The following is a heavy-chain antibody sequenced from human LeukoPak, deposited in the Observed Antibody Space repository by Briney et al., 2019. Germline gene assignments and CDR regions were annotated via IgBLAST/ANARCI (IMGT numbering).Heavy chain of an antibody. CDR2: ISGSGGST. CDR3: AKLPRYCSGGSCYSYSDY. D-gene: IGHD2-15*01. J-gene: IGHJ4*02. CDR1: GFTFSSYA. V-gene: IGHV3-23*01. Sequence: GGSLRLSCAASGFTFSSYAMSWVRQAPGKGLEWVSAISGSGGSTYYADSVKGRFTISRDNSKNTLYLQMNSLRAEDTAVYYCAKLPRYCSGGSCYSYSDYWGQGTLVTVSS.